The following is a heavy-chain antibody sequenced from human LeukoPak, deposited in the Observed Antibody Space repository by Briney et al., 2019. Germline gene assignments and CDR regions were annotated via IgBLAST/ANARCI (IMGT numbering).Heavy chain of an antibody. J-gene: IGHJ4*02. CDR2: IIPILGIA. Sequence: SVKVSCKASGGTFSSYAISWVRQAPGQGLEWMGRIIPILGIANYAQKFQGRVTITADKSTSTAYMELSSLRSEDTAVYYCASAIFGVVNPFDYWGQGTLVTVSS. V-gene: IGHV1-69*04. CDR1: GGTFSSYA. CDR3: ASAIFGVVNPFDY. D-gene: IGHD3-3*01.